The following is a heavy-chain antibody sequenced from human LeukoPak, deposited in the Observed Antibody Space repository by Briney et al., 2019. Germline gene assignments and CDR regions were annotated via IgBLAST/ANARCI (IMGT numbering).Heavy chain of an antibody. CDR2: ISSSSSYI. J-gene: IGHJ1*01. Sequence: GGSPRLSCAASGFTFSSYSMNWVRQAPGKGLEWVSSISSSSSYIYYADSVKGRFTISRDNAKNSLYLQMNSLRAEDTAVYYCARDSAPRVGYFQHWGQGTLVTVSS. V-gene: IGHV3-21*01. CDR1: GFTFSSYS. CDR3: ARDSAPRVGYFQH. D-gene: IGHD2-2*01.